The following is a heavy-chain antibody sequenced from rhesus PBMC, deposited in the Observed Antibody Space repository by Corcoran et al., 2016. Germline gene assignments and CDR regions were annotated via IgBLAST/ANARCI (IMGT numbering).Heavy chain of an antibody. CDR3: ARITSGYSDYFDY. V-gene: IGHV4S9*01. J-gene: IGHJ4*01. CDR1: GGSISDSYY. Sequence: QVQLQESGPGLVKPSETLSLTCAVSGGSISDSYYWNWIRQPPGKGLEWIGNIYGNSASTYYNPPPKSRVTISKDTSKSQFFLRLGAVTAADTAVYYCARITSGYSDYFDYWGQGVLVTVSS. CDR2: IYGNSAST. D-gene: IGHD5-24*01.